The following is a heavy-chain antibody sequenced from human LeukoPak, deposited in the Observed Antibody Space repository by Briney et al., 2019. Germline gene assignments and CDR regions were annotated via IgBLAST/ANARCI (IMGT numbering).Heavy chain of an antibody. CDR1: GFTFSSYW. J-gene: IGHJ4*02. CDR2: IKQDGSEK. CDR3: ARDSVVWGASRGVIVIPETSFDY. V-gene: IGHV3-7*01. D-gene: IGHD3-16*02. Sequence: GGSLRLSCAASGFTFSSYWMSWVRQAPGKGLEWVANIKQDGSEKYYVDSVKGRFTISRDNAKNSLYLQMNSLRAEDTAVYYCARDSVVWGASRGVIVIPETSFDYWGQGTLVTVSS.